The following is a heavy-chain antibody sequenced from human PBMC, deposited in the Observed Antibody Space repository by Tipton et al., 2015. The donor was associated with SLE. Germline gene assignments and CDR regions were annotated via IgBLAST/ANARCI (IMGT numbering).Heavy chain of an antibody. V-gene: IGHV4-34*01. D-gene: IGHD2-2*01. CDR1: GGSFSGYY. Sequence: TLSLTCAVYGGSFSGYYWSWIRQPPGKGLEWIGEINHSGSTNYNPSLKSRVTISVDTSKNQFSLKLSSVTAADTAVYYCARAKDFSSTSCYCYYYMDVWGEGSTVTVSS. J-gene: IGHJ6*03. CDR2: INHSGST. CDR3: ARAKDFSSTSCYCYYYMDV.